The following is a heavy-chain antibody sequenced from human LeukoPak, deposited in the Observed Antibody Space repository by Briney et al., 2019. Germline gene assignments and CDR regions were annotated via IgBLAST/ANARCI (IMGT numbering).Heavy chain of an antibody. Sequence: SETLSLTCTVSGASISSYYWSWIRQPSGKGLEWIGYIYYSGSTNYNPPLKSRVTISIDTSKKQFSLKLSSVTAADTAVYYCARQSSYWYFDLWGRGTLVTVSS. CDR1: GASISSYY. CDR3: ARQSSYWYFDL. J-gene: IGHJ2*01. CDR2: IYYSGST. V-gene: IGHV4-59*08.